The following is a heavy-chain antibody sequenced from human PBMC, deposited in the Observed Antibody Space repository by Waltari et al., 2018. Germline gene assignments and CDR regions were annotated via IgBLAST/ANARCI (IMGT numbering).Heavy chain of an antibody. CDR3: ARIYCSSTSCYCLD. J-gene: IGHJ4*02. V-gene: IGHV4-38-2*01. Sequence: QVQLQESGPGLVKPSETLSLTCAVSGYSISSGYYWGWIRQPPGKGLEWIGSIYHSGSTYYNPSLTSRVTISVDTSKNQFSLKLSSVTAADTAVYYCARIYCSSTSCYCLDWGQGTLVTVSS. CDR2: IYHSGST. D-gene: IGHD2-2*01. CDR1: GYSISSGYY.